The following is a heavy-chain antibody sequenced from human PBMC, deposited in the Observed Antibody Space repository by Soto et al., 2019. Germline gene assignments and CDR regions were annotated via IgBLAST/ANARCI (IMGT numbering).Heavy chain of an antibody. V-gene: IGHV3-23*01. CDR3: AKVPDAIFGVARYYFDY. CDR2: ISGSGGST. J-gene: IGHJ4*02. D-gene: IGHD3-3*01. Sequence: EVQLLESGGGLVQPGGSLRLSCAASGFTFSSYAMSWVRQAPGKGLEWVSAISGSGGSTYYADSVKGRFTISRDNSKNTLYLQMNSLRAEDTAVYYCAKVPDAIFGVARYYFDYWGQGTLVTVSS. CDR1: GFTFSSYA.